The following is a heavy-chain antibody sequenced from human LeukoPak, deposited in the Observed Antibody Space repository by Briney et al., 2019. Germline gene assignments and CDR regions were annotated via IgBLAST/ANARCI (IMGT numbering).Heavy chain of an antibody. CDR2: ISGSGGST. CDR1: GFTFSSYA. J-gene: IGHJ3*02. CDR3: AGIVVVVADNDAFDI. D-gene: IGHD2-15*01. V-gene: IGHV3-23*01. Sequence: GVSLRLSCAASGFTFSSYAISWVRQAPGKGLEWVSAISGSGGSTYYADSVKGRFTISRDNSKNTLYLQMNSLRAEDTAVYYCAGIVVVVADNDAFDIWGQGTMVTVSS.